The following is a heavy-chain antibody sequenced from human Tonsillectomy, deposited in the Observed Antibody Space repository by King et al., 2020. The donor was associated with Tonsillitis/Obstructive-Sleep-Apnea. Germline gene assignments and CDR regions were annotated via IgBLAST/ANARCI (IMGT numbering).Heavy chain of an antibody. Sequence: VQLVESGGVVVQPGGSLRLSCAASGFTFDDYTMNWVRQAPGKGLEWVSLISWDGGSTYYADSVKGRFTISRDNSKNSLYLQMNSLRTEDTALYYCAKEGLRYFDYWGQGTLVTVSS. CDR3: AKEGLRYFDY. CDR2: ISWDGGST. V-gene: IGHV3-43*01. CDR1: GFTFDDYT. J-gene: IGHJ4*02.